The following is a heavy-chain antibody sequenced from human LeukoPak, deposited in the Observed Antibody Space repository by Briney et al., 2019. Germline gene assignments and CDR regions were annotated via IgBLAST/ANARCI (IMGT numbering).Heavy chain of an antibody. CDR1: GFTFSSYG. V-gene: IGHV3-33*01. D-gene: IGHD2-15*01. CDR3: ARDLRWSHYWYFDL. Sequence: GRSLRLSCAASGFTFSSYGMHWVRQAPGKGLEWVAVIWYDGSNKYYADSVKGRFTISRDNSKNTLYLQMNSLRAGDTAVYYCARDLRWSHYWYFDLWGRGTLVTVSS. J-gene: IGHJ2*01. CDR2: IWYDGSNK.